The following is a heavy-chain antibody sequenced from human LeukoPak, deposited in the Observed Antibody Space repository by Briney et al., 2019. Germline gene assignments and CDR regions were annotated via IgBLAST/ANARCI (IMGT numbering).Heavy chain of an antibody. V-gene: IGHV3-23*01. D-gene: IGHD6-13*01. CDR2: ISGSGGST. Sequence: GGSLRLSCAASGFTFSSCAMSWVRQAPGKGLEWVSAISGSGGSTYYADSVKGRFTISRDNSKNTLYLQMNSLRAEDTAVYYCAKARAGIAAAGNLCYFDYWGQGTLVTVSS. CDR1: GFTFSSCA. CDR3: AKARAGIAAAGNLCYFDY. J-gene: IGHJ4*02.